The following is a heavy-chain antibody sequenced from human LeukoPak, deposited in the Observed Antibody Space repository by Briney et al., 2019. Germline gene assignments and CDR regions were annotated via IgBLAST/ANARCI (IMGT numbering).Heavy chain of an antibody. J-gene: IGHJ4*02. CDR2: VNWNGGST. CDR3: ARIYGTYYDFWSGYYGRIDY. Sequence: GGSLRLSCAASGFTFDDNGMSWVRQAPGKGLEWISGVNWNGGSTGYADSVKGRFTISRDNAKNTLYLQMNSLRAEDTAVYYCARIYGTYYDFWSGYYGRIDYWGQGTLVTVSS. CDR1: GFTFDDNG. D-gene: IGHD3-3*01. V-gene: IGHV3-20*04.